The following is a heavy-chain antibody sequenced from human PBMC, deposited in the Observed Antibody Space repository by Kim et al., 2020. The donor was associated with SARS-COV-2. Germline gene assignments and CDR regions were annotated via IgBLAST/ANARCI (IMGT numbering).Heavy chain of an antibody. V-gene: IGHV3-49*04. CDR3: TSDRHSGDWLRNRRDFDY. CDR2: IRSKAYGGTT. D-gene: IGHD6-25*01. Sequence: GGSLRLSCTASGFTFGDYAMSWVRQAPGKGLEWVGLIRSKAYGGTTEYAASVKGRFTISRDNSKSIAYLQMNSLNTEDTGVYYCTSDRHSGDWLRNRRDFDYWGQGTRVTVSS. CDR1: GFTFGDYA. J-gene: IGHJ4*02.